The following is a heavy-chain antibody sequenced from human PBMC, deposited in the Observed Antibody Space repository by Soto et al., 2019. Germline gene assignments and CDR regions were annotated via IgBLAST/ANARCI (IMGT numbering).Heavy chain of an antibody. J-gene: IGHJ4*02. CDR1: GGSISSYY. V-gene: IGHV4-59*01. CDR3: ARDAPPYYDRSYYFDY. Sequence: SSETLSLTCTVSGGSISSYYWSWIRQPPGKGLEWIGYIYYSGSTNYNPSLKSRVTISVDTSKNQFSLKLSSVTAADTAVYYCARDAPPYYDRSYYFDYWGQGTLVTVSS. D-gene: IGHD3-22*01. CDR2: IYYSGST.